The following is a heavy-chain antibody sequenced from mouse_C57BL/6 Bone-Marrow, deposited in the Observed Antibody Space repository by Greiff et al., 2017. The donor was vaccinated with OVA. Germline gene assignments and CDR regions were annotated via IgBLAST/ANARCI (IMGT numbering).Heavy chain of an antibody. CDR3: ARWRKIYYDYDRGYYFDY. D-gene: IGHD2-4*01. J-gene: IGHJ2*01. V-gene: IGHV1-26*01. CDR1: GYTFTDYY. CDR2: INPNNGGT. Sequence: VQLQQSGPELVKPGASVKISCKASGYTFTDYYMNWVKQSHGKSLEWIGDINPNNGGTSYNQKFKGKATLTVDKSSSTAYMELRSLTSEDSAVYYCARWRKIYYDYDRGYYFDYWGQGTTLTVSS.